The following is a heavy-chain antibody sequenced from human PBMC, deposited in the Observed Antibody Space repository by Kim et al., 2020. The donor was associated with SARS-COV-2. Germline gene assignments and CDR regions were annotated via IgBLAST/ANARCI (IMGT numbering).Heavy chain of an antibody. CDR3: AFQTYYYDSSGDY. J-gene: IGHJ4*02. Sequence: GESLKISCKGSGYSFTSYWISWVRQMPGKGLEWMGRIDPSDSYTNYSPSFQGHVTISADKSISTAYLQWSSLKASDTAMYYCAFQTYYYDSSGDYWGQGTLVTVSS. CDR1: GYSFTSYW. CDR2: IDPSDSYT. V-gene: IGHV5-10-1*01. D-gene: IGHD3-22*01.